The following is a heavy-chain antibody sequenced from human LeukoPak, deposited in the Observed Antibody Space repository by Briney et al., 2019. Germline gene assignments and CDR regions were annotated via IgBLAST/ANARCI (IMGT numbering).Heavy chain of an antibody. D-gene: IGHD1-26*01. Sequence: SETLSLTCTVSGGSISSYYWSWIRQPPGKGLEWIGYIYYSGSTNYNLSLKSRVTISVDTSKNQFSLKLSSLTAADTAVYYCAREVGDSVGVFDYWGQGTLVTVSS. CDR3: AREVGDSVGVFDY. V-gene: IGHV4-59*01. J-gene: IGHJ4*02. CDR1: GGSISSYY. CDR2: IYYSGST.